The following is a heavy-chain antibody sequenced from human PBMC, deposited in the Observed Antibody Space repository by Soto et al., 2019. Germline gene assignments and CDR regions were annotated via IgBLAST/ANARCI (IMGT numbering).Heavy chain of an antibody. J-gene: IGHJ6*02. CDR2: INAGNGNT. D-gene: IGHD3-3*01. Sequence: ASVKVACKASGYTFTGYAMHWVRQAPGQRLEWMGWINAGNGNTKYSQKFQGRVTITRDTSASTAYMELSSLRSEDTAVYYCARVFSDFWKGDYYYGMDVWGQGTTVTVSS. CDR1: GYTFTGYA. CDR3: ARVFSDFWKGDYYYGMDV. V-gene: IGHV1-3*01.